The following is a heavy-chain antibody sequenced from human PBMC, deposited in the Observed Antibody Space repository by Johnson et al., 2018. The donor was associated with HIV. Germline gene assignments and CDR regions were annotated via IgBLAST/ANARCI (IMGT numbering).Heavy chain of an antibody. V-gene: IGHV3-72*01. CDR3: ARDVRPKQLVSAFDI. CDR1: GFTFSDHY. CDR2: TRNKANSYTT. J-gene: IGHJ3*02. D-gene: IGHD6-13*01. Sequence: VQLVESGGGLVQPGGSLRLSCAASGFTFSDHYMDWVRQALGKGLEWVGRTRNKANSYTTEYAASVKGRFTIPRDDSKNSLYLQMNSLKTEDTAVYYCARDVRPKQLVSAFDIWGQGTMVTVSS.